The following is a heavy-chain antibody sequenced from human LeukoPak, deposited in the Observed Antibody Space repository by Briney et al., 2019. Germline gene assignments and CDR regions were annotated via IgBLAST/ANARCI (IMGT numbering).Heavy chain of an antibody. CDR3: ARDGTGDYDSSGSSFDY. D-gene: IGHD3-22*01. Sequence: GASVKVSCKASGYTFTSYYMHWVRQAPGQGLEWMGIINPSGGSTSYAQKLQGGVTMTTDTSTSTAYMELRSLRSDDTAVYYCARDGTGDYDSSGSSFDYWGQGTLLTVSS. CDR1: GYTFTSYY. V-gene: IGHV1-46*01. CDR2: INPSGGST. J-gene: IGHJ4*02.